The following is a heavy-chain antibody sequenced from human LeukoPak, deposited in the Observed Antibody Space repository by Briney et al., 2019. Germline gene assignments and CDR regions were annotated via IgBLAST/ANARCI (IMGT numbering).Heavy chain of an antibody. D-gene: IGHD2-2*01. Sequence: GGSLRLSCAASGFPLSNYAMSRVHQTPGKGLEWLSAFSGSGGSTYYEDSVKGRFTISRDNSKNTLYLQMNSLRAEDTAVYYCAKVFCTSISCPFDYWGQGTLVTVSS. CDR3: AKVFCTSISCPFDY. CDR1: GFPLSNYA. CDR2: FSGSGGST. J-gene: IGHJ4*02. V-gene: IGHV3-23*01.